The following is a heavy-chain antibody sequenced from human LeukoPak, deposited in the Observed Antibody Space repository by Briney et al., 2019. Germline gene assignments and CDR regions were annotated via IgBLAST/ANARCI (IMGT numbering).Heavy chain of an antibody. CDR2: ISAYNGNT. V-gene: IGHV1-18*01. Sequence: ASVKVSCKASGYTFTSYGISWVRQAPGQGLEWMGWISAYNGNTNYAQKLQGRVTMTTDTSTSTAYMELRSLRSDDTAVYYCARSPQWLVQEYFDYWGQGTLVTVSS. CDR3: ARSPQWLVQEYFDY. J-gene: IGHJ4*02. CDR1: GYTFTSYG. D-gene: IGHD6-19*01.